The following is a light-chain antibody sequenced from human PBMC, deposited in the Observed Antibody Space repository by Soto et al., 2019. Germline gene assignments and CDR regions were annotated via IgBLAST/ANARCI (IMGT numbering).Light chain of an antibody. CDR2: KAS. CDR3: QQYKSYSWT. CDR1: QSISSW. Sequence: DIQMTQSPSILSASVGDRVTITCRASQSISSWLAWYQQKPGKAPNLLIYKASSLESGVPSRFSGSGSGTEFTLTITSLQPDDFATYYCQQYKSYSWTFGQGTKVEIK. J-gene: IGKJ1*01. V-gene: IGKV1-5*03.